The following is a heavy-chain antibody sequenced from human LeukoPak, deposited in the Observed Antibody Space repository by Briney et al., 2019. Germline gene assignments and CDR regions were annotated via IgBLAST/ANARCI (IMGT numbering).Heavy chain of an antibody. CDR3: ARGGYYYFYGMDV. CDR2: IYYSGST. D-gene: IGHD2-15*01. J-gene: IGHJ6*02. V-gene: IGHV4-59*08. CDR1: GGSISSYY. Sequence: SETLSLTCTVSGGSISSYYWSWVRQPPGKGLEWIGYIYYSGSTYYNPSLKSRVTILIDTSKNQFSLKLSSVTAADTAVYYCARGGYYYFYGMDVWGQGTTVTVSS.